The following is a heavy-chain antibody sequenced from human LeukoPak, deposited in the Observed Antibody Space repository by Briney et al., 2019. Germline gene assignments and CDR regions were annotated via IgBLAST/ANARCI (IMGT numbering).Heavy chain of an antibody. CDR3: ARSQGIYYDSSPVDH. D-gene: IGHD3-22*01. CDR1: GGSISSDDYS. Sequence: PSETLSLTCAVSGGSISSDDYSWSWIRQPPGKGLEWIGYIYHSGSTYYNPSLQSRVTISVDTSKNQFSLKLSSVTAADTAVYYCARSQGIYYDSSPVDHWGQGTLVTVSS. CDR2: IYHSGST. J-gene: IGHJ4*02. V-gene: IGHV4-30-2*02.